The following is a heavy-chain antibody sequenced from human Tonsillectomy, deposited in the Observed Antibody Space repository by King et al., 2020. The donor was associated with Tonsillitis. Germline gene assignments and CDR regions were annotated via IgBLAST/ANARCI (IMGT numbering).Heavy chain of an antibody. CDR3: AGGASCGGDCYWGDAFDI. CDR1: GYSISSGYY. V-gene: IGHV4-38-2*01. Sequence: QLQESGPGLVKPSETLSLTCAVSGYSISSGYYWGWIRQPPGKGLEWIGSIYHSGSTYYNPSLNSRVTISVDTSKHQFSLRLSSVTAADTAVYYCAGGASCGGDCYWGDAFDIWGQGTMVTVSS. J-gene: IGHJ3*02. D-gene: IGHD2-21*02. CDR2: IYHSGST.